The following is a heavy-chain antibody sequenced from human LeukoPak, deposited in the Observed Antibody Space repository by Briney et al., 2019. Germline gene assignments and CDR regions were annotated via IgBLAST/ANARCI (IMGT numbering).Heavy chain of an antibody. CDR1: GGSISSSSYY. CDR2: IYYSGST. J-gene: IGHJ4*02. Sequence: TSETLSLTCTVSGGSISSSSYYWGWIRQPPGKGLEWIGSIYYSGSTYYNPSLKSRVTISVDTSKNQFSLKLSSVTAADTAVYYCARTPGRSSFKPTAGYFDYWGQGTLVTVSS. CDR3: ARTPGRSSFKPTAGYFDY. D-gene: IGHD6-13*01. V-gene: IGHV4-39*01.